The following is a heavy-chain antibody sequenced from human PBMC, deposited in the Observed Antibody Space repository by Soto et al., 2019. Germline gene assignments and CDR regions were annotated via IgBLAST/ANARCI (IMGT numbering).Heavy chain of an antibody. CDR1: GFTFSDYY. V-gene: IGHV3-11*01. Sequence: QVMLVESGGGLVKPGGSLRLSCAASGFTFSDYYMTWIRQAPGKGLEWVSYIRSSGTAVYNADSVGGRFTISRDNAKNSLYLQMNSLTADDTAVYYCARWGKLPTVHNVFDIWGQGTMVTVSA. D-gene: IGHD3-16*01. CDR2: IRSSGTAV. J-gene: IGHJ3*02. CDR3: ARWGKLPTVHNVFDI.